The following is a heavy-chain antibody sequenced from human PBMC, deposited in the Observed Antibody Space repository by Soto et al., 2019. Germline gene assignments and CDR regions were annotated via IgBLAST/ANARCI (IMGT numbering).Heavy chain of an antibody. CDR2: ISPDGSST. J-gene: IGHJ6*02. Sequence: EVQLVESGGGLVQPGGSLRLSCAASGFTFSSHWMHWVRQAPGKGLVWVSRISPDGSSTSYADSVKGRITISIDNAMYALYPEMNSLRAEDMALYYFASFVGIIPGPGGEVDAWGEGTMVTVSS. D-gene: IGHD3-3*01. V-gene: IGHV3-74*01. CDR3: ASFVGIIPGPGGEVDA. CDR1: GFTFSSHW.